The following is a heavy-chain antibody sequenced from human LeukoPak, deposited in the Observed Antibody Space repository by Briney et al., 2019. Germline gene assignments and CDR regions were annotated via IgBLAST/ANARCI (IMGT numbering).Heavy chain of an antibody. Sequence: GGSLRLSCTASGFTFGDYAMSWFRQAPGKGLEWVANIKQDGSEKYYVDSVKGRFTISRDNAKNTVYLQMNSLRAEDTAVYYCARVASGSYNWFDPWGQGTLVTVSS. CDR3: ARVASGSYNWFDP. CDR2: IKQDGSEK. V-gene: IGHV3-7*01. D-gene: IGHD3-10*01. CDR1: GFTFGDYA. J-gene: IGHJ5*02.